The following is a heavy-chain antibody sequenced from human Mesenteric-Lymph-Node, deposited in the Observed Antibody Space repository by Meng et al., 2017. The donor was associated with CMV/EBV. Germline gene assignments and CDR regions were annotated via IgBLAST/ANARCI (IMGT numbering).Heavy chain of an antibody. D-gene: IGHD4-11*01. V-gene: IGHV3-48*03. J-gene: IGHJ6*02. Sequence: GGSLRLSCAASGFTFSSYEMNWVRQAPGRGLEWVSYISSSSSTIYYADSVKGRFTISRDNAKNSLYLQMNSLRAEDTAVYYCARPTLVYSMRVGMDVWGQGTTVTVSS. CDR2: ISSSSSTI. CDR1: GFTFSSYE. CDR3: ARPTLVYSMRVGMDV.